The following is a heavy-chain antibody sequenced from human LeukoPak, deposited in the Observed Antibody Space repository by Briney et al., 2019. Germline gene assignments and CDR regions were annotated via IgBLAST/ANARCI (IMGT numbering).Heavy chain of an antibody. CDR2: ISAYNGNT. D-gene: IGHD5-18*01. CDR3: AFVDTAMAYYYYMDV. V-gene: IGHV1-18*01. CDR1: GGTFNTYA. J-gene: IGHJ6*03. Sequence: GASVKVSCKASGGTFNTYAISWVRQAPGQGLEWMGWISAYNGNTNYAQKLQGRVTMTKDTSTSTAYMELRSLRSDDTAVYYCAFVDTAMAYYYYMDVWGKGTTVTVSS.